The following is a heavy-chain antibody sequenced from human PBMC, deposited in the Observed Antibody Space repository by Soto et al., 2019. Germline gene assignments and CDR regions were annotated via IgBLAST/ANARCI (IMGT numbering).Heavy chain of an antibody. V-gene: IGHV4-59*01. J-gene: IGHJ4*02. CDR3: ARVIPAFGLFVDY. Sequence: PSETLSLTCTVSGGSISSYYWSWIRQPPGKGLEWIGYIYYSGSTNYNPSLKSRVTISVDTSKNQFSLKLSSVTAADTAVYYCARVIPAFGLFVDYWGQGTLVTVSS. D-gene: IGHD3-10*01. CDR2: IYYSGST. CDR1: GGSISSYY.